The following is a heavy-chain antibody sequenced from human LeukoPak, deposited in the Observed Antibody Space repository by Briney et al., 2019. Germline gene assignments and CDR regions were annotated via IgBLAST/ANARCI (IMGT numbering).Heavy chain of an antibody. CDR3: ARDILSQGPDAFDI. CDR1: GFTFSSYG. Sequence: PGGSLRLSCAASGFTFSSYGMHWVRQAPGKGLEWVSVIYSGGSTYYADSVKGRFTISRDNSKNTLYLQMNSLRAEDTAVYYCARDILSQGPDAFDIWGQGTMVTVSS. CDR2: IYSGGST. J-gene: IGHJ3*02. V-gene: IGHV3-53*01. D-gene: IGHD2/OR15-2a*01.